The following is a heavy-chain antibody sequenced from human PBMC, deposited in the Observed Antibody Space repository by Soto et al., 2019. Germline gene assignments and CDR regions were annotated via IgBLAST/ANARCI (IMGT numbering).Heavy chain of an antibody. V-gene: IGHV4-59*01. Sequence: SETLSLTCTVSGGSISSYYWSWIRQPPGKGLEWIGYIYYSGSTNYNPSLKSRVTIPVDTSKNQFSLKLSSVTAADTAVYYCARELSGREKGAFDIWGQGTMVT. CDR2: IYYSGST. CDR1: GGSISSYY. J-gene: IGHJ3*02. CDR3: ARELSGREKGAFDI.